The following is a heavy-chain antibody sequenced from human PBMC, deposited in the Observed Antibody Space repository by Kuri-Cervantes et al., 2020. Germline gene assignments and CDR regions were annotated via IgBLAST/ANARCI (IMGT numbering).Heavy chain of an antibody. CDR1: GFTFSSYW. Sequence: GESLKISCAASGFTFSSYWMSWVRQAPGKGLEWVAIIKYDGSEKYYVDSVKGRFTISRDNAKNSLYLQMNSLRAEDTAVYYCARASWNYEGLVAFDNWGQGTMVTVSS. J-gene: IGHJ3*02. CDR2: IKYDGSEK. D-gene: IGHD1-7*01. V-gene: IGHV3-7*01. CDR3: ARASWNYEGLVAFDN.